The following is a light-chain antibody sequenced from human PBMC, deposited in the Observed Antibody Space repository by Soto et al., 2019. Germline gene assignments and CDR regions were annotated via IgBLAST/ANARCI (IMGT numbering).Light chain of an antibody. CDR2: GAS. Sequence: EIVMTQSPATLSVSPVERATLSCRASQSVSSNLAWYQQKPGQAPRLLIYGASTRATGIPARFSGSGSGTEFTLTISSLQSEDFAVYYCRQYNNWPITFGQGTRLE. CDR1: QSVSSN. V-gene: IGKV3-15*01. J-gene: IGKJ5*01. CDR3: RQYNNWPIT.